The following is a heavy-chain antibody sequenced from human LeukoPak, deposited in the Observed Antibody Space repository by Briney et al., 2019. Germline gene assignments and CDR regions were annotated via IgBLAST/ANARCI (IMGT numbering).Heavy chain of an antibody. V-gene: IGHV3-33*01. Sequence: GRSLRLSCAASGFTFSSYGMHWVRQAPGKGLEWVAVIWYDGSNKYYADSVKGRFTISRDNSKNTLYLQMNSLRAEDTAVYYCARGGPIQYCSGGSCYRWFDPWGQGTLVTVSS. D-gene: IGHD2-15*01. J-gene: IGHJ5*02. CDR2: IWYDGSNK. CDR3: ARGGPIQYCSGGSCYRWFDP. CDR1: GFTFSSYG.